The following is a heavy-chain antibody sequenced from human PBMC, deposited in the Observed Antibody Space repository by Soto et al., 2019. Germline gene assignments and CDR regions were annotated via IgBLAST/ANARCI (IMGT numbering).Heavy chain of an antibody. CDR1: GFTFSSYG. J-gene: IGHJ4*02. Sequence: PGGSLRLSCAASGFTFSSYGMHWVRQAPGKGLEWVAVISYDGSNKYYADSVKGRFTIPRDNSKNTLYLQMNSLRAEDTAVYYCAKEGDYYDSSGYLDYWGQGTLVTVSS. V-gene: IGHV3-30*18. D-gene: IGHD3-22*01. CDR3: AKEGDYYDSSGYLDY. CDR2: ISYDGSNK.